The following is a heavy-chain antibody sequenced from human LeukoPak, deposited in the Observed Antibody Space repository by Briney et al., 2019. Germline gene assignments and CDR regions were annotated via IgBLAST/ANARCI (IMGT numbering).Heavy chain of an antibody. Sequence: PSQTLSLTCTVSGGSLSSGDYYWSWIRQPPGTGLEWIGYIYYSGSTYYNPSLKSRVTISVDTSKNQFSLKLSSVTAADAAVYYCASGGPMVRGVIASPGAVDAFDIWGQGTMVTVSS. CDR1: GGSLSSGDYY. V-gene: IGHV4-30-4*08. J-gene: IGHJ3*02. CDR2: IYYSGST. CDR3: ASGGPMVRGVIASPGAVDAFDI. D-gene: IGHD3-10*01.